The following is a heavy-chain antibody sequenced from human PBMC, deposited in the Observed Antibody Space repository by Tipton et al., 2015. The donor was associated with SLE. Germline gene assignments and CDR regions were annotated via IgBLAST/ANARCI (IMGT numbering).Heavy chain of an antibody. CDR2: IYYSGST. Sequence: LRLSCTVSGGSISSYYWSWIRQPPGKGLEWIGYIYYSGSTNYNPSLKSRVTISVDTSKNQFSLKLSSVTAADTAVYYCAKPRGGYSNAFDIWGQGTMVTVSS. J-gene: IGHJ3*02. CDR1: GGSISSYY. D-gene: IGHD5-18*01. V-gene: IGHV4-59*01. CDR3: AKPRGGYSNAFDI.